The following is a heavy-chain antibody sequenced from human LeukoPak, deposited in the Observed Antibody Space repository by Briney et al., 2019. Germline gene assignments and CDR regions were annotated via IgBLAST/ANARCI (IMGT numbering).Heavy chain of an antibody. CDR3: RYGSGRYSYDY. CDR2: IKQDGSEK. CDR1: GITFSNYL. D-gene: IGHD3-10*01. V-gene: IGHV3-7*02. Sequence: GGSLRLSRATSGITFSNYLMTWVRQAPGKGLEWVANIKQDGSEKYYVDSVKGRFIISRDNAKNSLYLQMNSLRAEDTAVYYCRYGSGRYSYDYWGQGTLVTVSS. J-gene: IGHJ4*02.